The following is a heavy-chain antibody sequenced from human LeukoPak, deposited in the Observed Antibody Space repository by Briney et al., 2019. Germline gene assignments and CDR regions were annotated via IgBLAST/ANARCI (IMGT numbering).Heavy chain of an antibody. V-gene: IGHV3-7*01. Sequence: GGSLRLSCAASGFTFSSYWMSWVRQAPGKGLEWVANIKQDGSEKYYVDSVKGRFTISRDNAKNSLYLQMNSLRAEDTAVYYCAREQWSGYDLFDYWGQGTLVTVSS. CDR1: GFTFSSYW. D-gene: IGHD5-12*01. CDR2: IKQDGSEK. J-gene: IGHJ4*02. CDR3: AREQWSGYDLFDY.